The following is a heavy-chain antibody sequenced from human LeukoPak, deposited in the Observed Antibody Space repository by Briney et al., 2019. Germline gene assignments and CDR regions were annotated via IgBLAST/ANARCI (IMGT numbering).Heavy chain of an antibody. CDR1: GFTFSSYW. CDR3: ARGTSSSSSYYYYYMDV. CDR2: ISSSSSYI. V-gene: IGHV3-21*01. J-gene: IGHJ6*03. D-gene: IGHD6-6*01. Sequence: GGSLRLSCAASGFTFSSYWMSWVRQAPGKGLEWVSSISSSSSYIYYADSVKGRFTISRDNAKNSLYLQMNSLRAEDTAVYYCARGTSSSSSYYYYYMDVWGKGTTVTVSS.